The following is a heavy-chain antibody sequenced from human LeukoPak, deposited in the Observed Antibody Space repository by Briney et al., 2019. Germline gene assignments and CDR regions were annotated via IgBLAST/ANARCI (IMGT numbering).Heavy chain of an antibody. D-gene: IGHD2-8*02. CDR1: GGTFSSYA. CDR3: ARGPCTGGVCYNAFDI. J-gene: IGHJ3*02. Sequence: GASVKVSCKASGGTFSSYAISWVRQAPGQGREWMGGSIPIFGTANYAQKFQGRVTITADESTSTAYMELSSLRSEDTAVYYCARGPCTGGVCYNAFDIWGQGTMVTVSS. CDR2: SIPIFGTA. V-gene: IGHV1-69*13.